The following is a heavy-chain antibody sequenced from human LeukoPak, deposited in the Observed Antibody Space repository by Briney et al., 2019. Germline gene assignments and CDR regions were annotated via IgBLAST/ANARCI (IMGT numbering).Heavy chain of an antibody. D-gene: IGHD3-3*01. V-gene: IGHV3-23*01. CDR2: ISGSGGST. J-gene: IGHJ4*02. CDR1: GFTFSNYW. CDR3: AKEPPLYDFWSGYPHYFDY. Sequence: GGSLRLSCAASGFTFSNYWMSWVRQAPGKGLEWVSAISGSGGSTYYADSVKGRFTISRDNSKNTLYLQMNSLRAEDTAVYYCAKEPPLYDFWSGYPHYFDYWGQGTLVTVSS.